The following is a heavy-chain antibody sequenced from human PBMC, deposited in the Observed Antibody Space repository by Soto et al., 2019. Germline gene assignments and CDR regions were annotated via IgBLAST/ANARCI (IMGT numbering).Heavy chain of an antibody. V-gene: IGHV4-59*12. J-gene: IGHJ4*02. D-gene: IGHD6-19*01. CDR1: GGSINGFY. CDR2: MYNSGTI. Sequence: SETLSLTCTVSGGSINGFYWSWLRQPPGKGLEWIGYMYNSGTINNNPSLKSRVTILIDSSTNQFFLELSSVTAADTAVYYCARGLITGSHYSGGWYYFDSWGQGTQVTVSS. CDR3: ARGLITGSHYSGGWYYFDS.